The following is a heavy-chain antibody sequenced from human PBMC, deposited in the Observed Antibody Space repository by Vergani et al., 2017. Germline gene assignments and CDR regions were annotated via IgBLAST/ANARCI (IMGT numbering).Heavy chain of an antibody. J-gene: IGHJ6*02. CDR3: ASTGDYGDYYSYGMDV. CDR2: IFHRGST. Sequence: QAQLQESGPGLVEPSETLSLTCTVSGYSLSSGFFWGWIRQAPGKGLEWIGSIFHRGSTYYNPSLRNQVTLSIDTSKNQFSLKMHAVTAADTAVYYCASTGDYGDYYSYGMDVWGQGTSVTVSS. CDR1: GYSLSSGFF. V-gene: IGHV4-38-2*02. D-gene: IGHD4/OR15-4a*01.